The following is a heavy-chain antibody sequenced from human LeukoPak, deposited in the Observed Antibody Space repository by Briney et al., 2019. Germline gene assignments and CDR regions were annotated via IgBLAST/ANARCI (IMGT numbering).Heavy chain of an antibody. D-gene: IGHD3-22*01. Sequence: SETLSLTCAVSDYSISSGYYWGWIRQPPGKGLEWIGSIYHSGSTDYNPSLKSRVTISVDTSKKQFSLKLSSVTAADTAVYYCARNESSGSFDSWGQGTLVTVSS. CDR3: ARNESSGSFDS. CDR1: DYSISSGYY. J-gene: IGHJ4*02. CDR2: IYHSGST. V-gene: IGHV4-38-2*01.